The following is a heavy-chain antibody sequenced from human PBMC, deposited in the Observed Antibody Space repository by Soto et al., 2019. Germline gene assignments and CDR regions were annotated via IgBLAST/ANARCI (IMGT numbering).Heavy chain of an antibody. D-gene: IGHD3-22*01. Sequence: QVQLVQSGAEVKKPGSSVKVSCKASGGTFSNYAINWVRQAPGQGLEWMGGIIPIFGTANHAQKFQGRVTIIADESTSTVYMELSSLRSEDTAMYYCARGWGYDSNDYYYAYWGQGTLVIVSS. V-gene: IGHV1-69*01. J-gene: IGHJ4*02. CDR1: GGTFSNYA. CDR2: IIPIFGTA. CDR3: ARGWGYDSNDYYYAY.